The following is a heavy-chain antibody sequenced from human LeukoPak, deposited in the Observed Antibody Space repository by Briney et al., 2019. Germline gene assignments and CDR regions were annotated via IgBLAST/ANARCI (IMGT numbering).Heavy chain of an antibody. D-gene: IGHD3-3*01. V-gene: IGHV3-23*01. CDR3: ARTIRELRFLEWLSHFDY. CDR2: ISGSGGST. CDR1: GLTFSSYA. Sequence: PGGSLRLSCAASGLTFSSYAMSWVRQAPGKGLEWVSAISGSGGSTYYADSVKGRFTISRDNSKNTLYLQMNSLRAEDTAVYYCARTIRELRFLEWLSHFDYWGQGTLVTVSS. J-gene: IGHJ4*02.